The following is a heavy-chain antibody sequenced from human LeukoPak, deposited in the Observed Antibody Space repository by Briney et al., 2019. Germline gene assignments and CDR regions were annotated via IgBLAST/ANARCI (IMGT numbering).Heavy chain of an antibody. V-gene: IGHV3-23*01. CDR3: AKSFVYEYYMDV. J-gene: IGHJ6*03. D-gene: IGHD2/OR15-2a*01. Sequence: GGSLRLPCAASGFTFSSYGMSWVRQAPGKGLEWVSAISGSGGSTYYADSVKGRFTISRDNSKNTLYLQMNSLRAEDTAVYYCAKSFVYEYYMDVWGKGTTVTISS. CDR1: GFTFSSYG. CDR2: ISGSGGST.